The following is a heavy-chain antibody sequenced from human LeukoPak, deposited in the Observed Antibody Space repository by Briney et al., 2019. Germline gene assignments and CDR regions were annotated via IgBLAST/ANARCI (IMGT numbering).Heavy chain of an antibody. CDR2: IKQDGSEK. Sequence: GGSLRLSCAASGFTFSSYWMSWVRQAPGKGLEWVANIKQDGSEKYYEDSVKGRFTISRDNAKNSLYLQMNSLRAEDTAVYYCARGHSGYDYSGFDYWGQGTLVTVSS. CDR3: ARGHSGYDYSGFDY. V-gene: IGHV3-7*03. J-gene: IGHJ4*02. D-gene: IGHD5-12*01. CDR1: GFTFSSYW.